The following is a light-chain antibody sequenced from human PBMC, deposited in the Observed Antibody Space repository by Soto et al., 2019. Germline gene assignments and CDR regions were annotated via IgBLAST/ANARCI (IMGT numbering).Light chain of an antibody. CDR3: QQRGNWPPIT. CDR2: DAS. CDR1: QSVSRF. Sequence: ETVLTQSPATLSLSPGERATLSCRASQSVSRFLAWYQQKPGQAPRLLIYDASNRATGIPARFSGSGSGTDFTITSSSLEPEDFAVYYCQQRGNWPPITFGQGTRLDIK. V-gene: IGKV3-11*01. J-gene: IGKJ5*01.